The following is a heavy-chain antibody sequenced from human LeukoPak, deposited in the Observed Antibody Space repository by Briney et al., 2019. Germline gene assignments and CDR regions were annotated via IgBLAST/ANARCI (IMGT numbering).Heavy chain of an antibody. V-gene: IGHV3-23*01. CDR2: ISGSGGST. J-gene: IGHJ4*02. CDR3: AKGWDGYNKIDY. CDR1: GFTLSSYA. D-gene: IGHD5-12*01. Sequence: GGSLRLSCAASGFTLSSYAMSWVRQAPGKGLEWVSAISGSGGSTYYADSVKGRFTISRDNSKNTLYLQMNSLRAEDTAVYYCAKGWDGYNKIDYWGQGTLVTVSS.